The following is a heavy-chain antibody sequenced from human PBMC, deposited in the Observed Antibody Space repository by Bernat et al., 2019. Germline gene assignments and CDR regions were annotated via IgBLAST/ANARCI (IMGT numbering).Heavy chain of an antibody. CDR1: GFTFSSYS. CDR3: ARDFRDIVVVVAVPDAFDI. J-gene: IGHJ3*02. CDR2: ISSSSSYI. Sequence: EVQLVESGGGLVKPGGSLRLSCAASGFTFSSYSMNWVRQAPGKGLEWVSSISSSSSYIYYADSVKGRFTISRDNAKNSLYLQMNSLRAEDTAVYYCARDFRDIVVVVAVPDAFDIWGQGTMVTVSS. V-gene: IGHV3-21*01. D-gene: IGHD2-15*01.